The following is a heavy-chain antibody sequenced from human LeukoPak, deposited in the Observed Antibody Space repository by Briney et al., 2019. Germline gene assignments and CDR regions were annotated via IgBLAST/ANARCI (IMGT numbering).Heavy chain of an antibody. CDR1: GFTFSSYA. CDR3: AKTGSTAPHYYGMDV. Sequence: PGGSLRLSCAASGFTFSSYAMSWVRQAPGTGLEWVSAISGSGGSTYYADSVKGRFTISRDNSKNTLYLQMNSLRAEDTAVYYCAKTGSTAPHYYGMDVWGKGTTVTVSS. J-gene: IGHJ6*04. CDR2: ISGSGGST. D-gene: IGHD2-2*01. V-gene: IGHV3-23*01.